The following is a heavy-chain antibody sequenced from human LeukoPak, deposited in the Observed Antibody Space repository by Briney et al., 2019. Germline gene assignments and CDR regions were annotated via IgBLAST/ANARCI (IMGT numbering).Heavy chain of an antibody. V-gene: IGHV4-34*01. CDR2: INHSGST. Sequence: SETLSLTCAVYGGSFSGYYWSWIRQPPGKGLEWIGEINHSGSTNYNPSLKSRVTISVDTSKNQFSLKLSSVTAADTAVYYCARGGYSYGPDFDYWGQGTPVTVSS. D-gene: IGHD5-18*01. CDR1: GGSFSGYY. CDR3: ARGGYSYGPDFDY. J-gene: IGHJ4*02.